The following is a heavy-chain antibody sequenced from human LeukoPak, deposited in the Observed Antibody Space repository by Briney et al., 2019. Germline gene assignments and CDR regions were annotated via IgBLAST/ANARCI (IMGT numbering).Heavy chain of an antibody. V-gene: IGHV3-23*01. CDR2: ISGSGGST. CDR1: GFTVSSNY. J-gene: IGHJ4*02. CDR3: AKDVGGWYDY. D-gene: IGHD6-19*01. Sequence: GGSLRLSCAASGFTVSSNYMSWVRQAPGKGLEWVSAISGSGGSTYYADSVKGRFTISRDNSKNTLYLQMNSLRAEDTAVYYCAKDVGGWYDYWGQGTLVTVSS.